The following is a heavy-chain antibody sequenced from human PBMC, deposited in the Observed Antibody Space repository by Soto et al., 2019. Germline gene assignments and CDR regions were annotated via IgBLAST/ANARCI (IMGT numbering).Heavy chain of an antibody. CDR2: IHHSGST. CDR3: ARDTGTYPDYFDS. V-gene: IGHV4-30-4*08. Sequence: SETLSLTCTVSGGSISSGQNFWNWIRQSPGKGLEWIGYIHHSGSTYYSPSLKSRLTISADTSKNQISLKLNSVTAADTAVYYCARDTGTYPDYFDSWGQGTLVT. J-gene: IGHJ4*02. CDR1: GGSISSGQNF. D-gene: IGHD1-26*01.